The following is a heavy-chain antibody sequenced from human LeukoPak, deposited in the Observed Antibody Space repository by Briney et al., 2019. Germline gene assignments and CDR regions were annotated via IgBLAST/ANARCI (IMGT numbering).Heavy chain of an antibody. Sequence: ASVKVSCKASDYTFTSYGISWVRQAPGQGLEWMGWISVYNGNTNYGQKLQGRVTMTTDTSTSTVYMELRSLRFDDTAVYFCARASSWNDAFDIWGQGTMVTVSS. J-gene: IGHJ3*02. CDR3: ARASSWNDAFDI. CDR2: ISVYNGNT. D-gene: IGHD1-1*01. CDR1: DYTFTSYG. V-gene: IGHV1-18*01.